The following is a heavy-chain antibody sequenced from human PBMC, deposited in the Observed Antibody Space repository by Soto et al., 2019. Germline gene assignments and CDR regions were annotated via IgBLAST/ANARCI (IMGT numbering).Heavy chain of an antibody. J-gene: IGHJ4*02. V-gene: IGHV1-3*01. CDR2: INVGNGKT. D-gene: IGHD2-21*02. CDR1: GYTFTSYA. CDR3: ARGDCGGDCYLIHY. Sequence: QVQLVQSGAEVKQPGASVKVSCKASGYTFTSYAMHWVRQAPGQRLEWVGWINVGNGKTKYSQKFQGRVTITRDTSASTAYMELRSLTSEDTAVYYCARGDCGGDCYLIHYWGQGTLVTVSS.